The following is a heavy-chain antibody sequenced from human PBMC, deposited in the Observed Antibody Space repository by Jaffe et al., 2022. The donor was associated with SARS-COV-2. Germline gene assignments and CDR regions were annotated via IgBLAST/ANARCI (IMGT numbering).Heavy chain of an antibody. V-gene: IGHV4-34*01. CDR1: GGSFSGYY. J-gene: IGHJ2*01. CDR2: INHSGST. Sequence: QVQLQQWGAGLLKPSETLSRTCAVYGGSFSGYYWSWIRQPPGKGLEWIGEINHSGSTNYNPSLKSRVTMSVDTSKNQFSLQLSSVTAADTAVYYCARGLKREGLGEKTQQPYWYFDLWGRGTLVTVSS. D-gene: IGHD6-13*01. CDR3: ARGLKREGLGEKTQQPYWYFDL.